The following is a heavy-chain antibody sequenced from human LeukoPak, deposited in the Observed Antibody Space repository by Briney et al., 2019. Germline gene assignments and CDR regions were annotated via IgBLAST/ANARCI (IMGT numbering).Heavy chain of an antibody. D-gene: IGHD2-2*02. V-gene: IGHV1-2*02. CDR1: GYTFTDYY. CDR2: INPYNGAT. Sequence: ASVKVSCKVSGYTFTDYYIHWVRQAPGAGLEWTGWINPYNGATNYAQKFQGRLTMTRDTSMNTVYMELNRLRSDDTAVYYCARAPYCDFSSCYTGYNWFDSWGQGTLVTVSS. CDR3: ARAPYCDFSSCYTGYNWFDS. J-gene: IGHJ5*01.